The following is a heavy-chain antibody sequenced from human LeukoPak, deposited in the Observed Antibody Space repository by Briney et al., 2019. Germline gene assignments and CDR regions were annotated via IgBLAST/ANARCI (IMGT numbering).Heavy chain of an antibody. CDR1: GFGLGSYN. Sequence: GGSLRLSCAGSGFGLGSYNMYWIRQAPGKGLEWVTLISFNGNDKKYADSVKGRFTVSRDNSRNTVFLQMNSLRPEDTGLYYCARAYGSEIDYWGQGTQVIVSS. D-gene: IGHD3-10*01. CDR2: ISFNGNDK. V-gene: IGHV3-30*04. J-gene: IGHJ4*02. CDR3: ARAYGSEIDY.